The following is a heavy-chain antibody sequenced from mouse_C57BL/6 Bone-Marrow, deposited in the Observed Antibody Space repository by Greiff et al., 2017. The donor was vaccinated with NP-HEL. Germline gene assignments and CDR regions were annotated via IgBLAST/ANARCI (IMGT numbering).Heavy chain of an antibody. CDR3: ARKSTGTFAY. Sequence: EVQLQQSGPVLVKPGASVKLSCKASGYTFTDYYMNWVKQSHGKSLEWIGVINPYNGGTSYNQKFKGKATLTVDKSSSTAYMELHSLTSEDSAVYYCARKSTGTFAYWGQGTLVTVSA. CDR1: GYTFTDYY. J-gene: IGHJ3*01. D-gene: IGHD4-1*01. V-gene: IGHV1-19*01. CDR2: INPYNGGT.